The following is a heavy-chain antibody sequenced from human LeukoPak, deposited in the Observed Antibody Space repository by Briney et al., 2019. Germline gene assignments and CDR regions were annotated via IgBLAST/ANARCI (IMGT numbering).Heavy chain of an antibody. CDR1: GFTFSNAW. V-gene: IGHV3-15*01. Sequence: GVSLRLSCAASGFTFSNAWMSWVRQAPGKGLEWVGRIKSKTDGGTIDYAAPVKGRFTISRDDSKNTLYLQMNSLKTDDTAVYYCTTLRIQLWLDYWGQGTLVTVSS. CDR3: TTLRIQLWLDY. D-gene: IGHD5-18*01. J-gene: IGHJ4*02. CDR2: IKSKTDGGTI.